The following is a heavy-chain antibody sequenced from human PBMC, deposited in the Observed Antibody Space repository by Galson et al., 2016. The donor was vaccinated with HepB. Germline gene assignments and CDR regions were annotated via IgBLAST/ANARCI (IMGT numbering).Heavy chain of an antibody. CDR1: GDSISNGGYY. V-gene: IGHV4-31*03. CDR2: IFYSGGT. Sequence: TLSLTCTVSGDSISNGGYYWSWLRQHPGKGLEWIGYIFYSGGTYFNPSLESRVTMSVDTSKNQFSLKLTSVTAADAAVYYCAKDRPEGDFPYYFDSWGQGTLVTVSS. D-gene: IGHD3-3*01. J-gene: IGHJ4*03. CDR3: AKDRPEGDFPYYFDS.